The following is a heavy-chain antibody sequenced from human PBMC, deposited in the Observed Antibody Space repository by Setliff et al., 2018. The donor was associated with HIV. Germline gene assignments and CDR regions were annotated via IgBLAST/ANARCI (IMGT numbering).Heavy chain of an antibody. CDR2: IIPIFGTT. V-gene: IGHV1-69*13. CDR3: ARGGNYDSSGYGDYYYYMDV. CDR1: GGTFSSYP. J-gene: IGHJ6*03. D-gene: IGHD3-22*01. Sequence: ASVKVSCKASGGTFSSYPISWVRQAPGQGLEWMGGIIPIFGTTHYAQKFQGRVTVTADESTSTAYMQLSSLRSDDTAVYYCARGGNYDSSGYGDYYYYMDVWGKGTTVTVSS.